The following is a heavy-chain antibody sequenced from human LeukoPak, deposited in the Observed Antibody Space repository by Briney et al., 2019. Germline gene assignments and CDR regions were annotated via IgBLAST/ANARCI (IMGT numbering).Heavy chain of an antibody. CDR3: ARSGGYENFDY. CDR2: INHSGST. D-gene: IGHD5-12*01. Sequence: SETLSLTCAVYGGSFSGYYWSWIRQPPGKGLEWIGEINHSGSTSYIPSLKSRVTISVDTPKNQVSLNLTSVTAADTAVYYCARSGGYENFDYWGQGTLVSVSS. V-gene: IGHV4-34*01. J-gene: IGHJ4*02. CDR1: GGSFSGYY.